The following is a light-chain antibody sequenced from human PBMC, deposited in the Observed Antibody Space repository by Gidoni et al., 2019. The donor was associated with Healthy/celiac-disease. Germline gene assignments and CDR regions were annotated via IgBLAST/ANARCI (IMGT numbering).Light chain of an antibody. J-gene: IGKJ1*01. CDR3: QQSYSTPWT. Sequence: DIQMTQSPSSLSASVGDRVTITCRASQSISSYLNWYQQKPGKAPKLLIYAASSLQSGVPSRFSGSGSGTAFTLTISSLQPEDFATYYFQQSYSTPWTFGQGTKVEIK. CDR2: AAS. V-gene: IGKV1-39*01. CDR1: QSISSY.